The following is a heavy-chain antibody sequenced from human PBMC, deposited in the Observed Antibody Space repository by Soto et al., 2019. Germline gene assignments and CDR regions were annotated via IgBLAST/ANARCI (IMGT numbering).Heavy chain of an antibody. Sequence: QVQLVQSGAEVKKPGASVKVSCKASGYTFTSYGISWVRQAPGQGLEWMGWISAYNGNTNYAQKLQGRVTMTTDTSTSTDYMELRSLRSDDTAVYYCARGPQYYDFWSGPNPLSLPYYYYYMDVWGKGTTVTVSS. CDR1: GYTFTSYG. D-gene: IGHD3-3*01. CDR2: ISAYNGNT. J-gene: IGHJ6*03. CDR3: ARGPQYYDFWSGPNPLSLPYYYYYMDV. V-gene: IGHV1-18*01.